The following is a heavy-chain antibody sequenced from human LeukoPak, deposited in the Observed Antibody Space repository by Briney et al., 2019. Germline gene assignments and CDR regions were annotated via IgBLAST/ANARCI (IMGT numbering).Heavy chain of an antibody. J-gene: IGHJ4*02. CDR1: GFTFSSYG. Sequence: PGGSLRLSCAASGFTFSSYGMHWVRQAPGKGLEWVSSISSSSSYIHYADSVKGRFTISRDNAKNSLYLQMNSLRAEDTAVYYCARNPPWIEDYYDSSGRFNDYWGQGTLVTVSS. CDR3: ARNPPWIEDYYDSSGRFNDY. V-gene: IGHV3-21*01. D-gene: IGHD3-22*01. CDR2: ISSSSSYI.